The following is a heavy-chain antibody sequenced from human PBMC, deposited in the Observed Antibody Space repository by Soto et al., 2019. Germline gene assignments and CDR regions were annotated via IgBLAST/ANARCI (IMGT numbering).Heavy chain of an antibody. D-gene: IGHD4-17*01. J-gene: IGHJ6*02. Sequence: GASVKVSCKASGGTFSSYAISWVRQAPGQGLEWVGGIIPIFGTANYAQKFQGRVTITADESTSTAYMELSSLRSEDTAVYYCAREINTDYFHYGMDVLDQGTTVTVSS. CDR2: IIPIFGTA. CDR1: GGTFSSYA. CDR3: AREINTDYFHYGMDV. V-gene: IGHV1-69*13.